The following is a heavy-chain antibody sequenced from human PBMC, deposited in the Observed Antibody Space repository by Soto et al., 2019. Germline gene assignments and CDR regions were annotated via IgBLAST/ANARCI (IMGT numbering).Heavy chain of an antibody. CDR2: FDPEDGET. J-gene: IGHJ6*02. Sequence: ASVKVSFKVSGYTLTELSMHWVRQAPGKGLEWMGGFDPEDGETIYAQKFQGRVTMTEDTSTDTAYMELSSLRSEDTAVYYCATRQQWLVHDYYYYGMEVWGQGTTVTVSS. V-gene: IGHV1-24*01. CDR1: GYTLTELS. D-gene: IGHD6-19*01. CDR3: ATRQQWLVHDYYYYGMEV.